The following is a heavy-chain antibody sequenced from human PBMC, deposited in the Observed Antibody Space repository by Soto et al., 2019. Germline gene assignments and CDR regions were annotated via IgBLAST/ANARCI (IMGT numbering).Heavy chain of an antibody. CDR2: ISYDGSNK. J-gene: IGHJ6*03. D-gene: IGHD2-15*01. CDR1: GFTFSSYG. CDR3: AKDSGRWVARESCRTFPYYYYYMDV. Sequence: GGSLRLSCAASGFTFSSYGMHWVRQAPGKGLEWVAVISYDGSNKYYADSVKGRFTISRDNSKNTLYLQMNSLRAEDTAVYYCAKDSGRWVARESCRTFPYYYYYMDVWGKGTTVTVSS. V-gene: IGHV3-30*18.